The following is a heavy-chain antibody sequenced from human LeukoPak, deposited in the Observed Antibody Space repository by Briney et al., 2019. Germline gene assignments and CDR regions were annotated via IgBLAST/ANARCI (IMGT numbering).Heavy chain of an antibody. CDR3: AKVPHSWGLFDS. CDR2: IRDDGSTR. V-gene: IGHV3-30*02. D-gene: IGHD3-16*01. J-gene: IGHJ4*02. CDR1: GFIFSNYG. Sequence: GGSLRLSCSASGFIFSNYGMHWVRQAPGKGLEWVAFIRDDGSTRYYADSVKGRFTVSRDNSKNMLYLQMDSLRTEDTAVYYSAKVPHSWGLFDSWGQGTLVTVSS.